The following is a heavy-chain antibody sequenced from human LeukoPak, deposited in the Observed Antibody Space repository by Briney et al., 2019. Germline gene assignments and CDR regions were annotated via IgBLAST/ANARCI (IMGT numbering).Heavy chain of an antibody. Sequence: SETLSLTCTVSGGSISSYYWSWIRQPPGKGLEWIGYIYYSGSTNYNPSLKSRVTISVDTSKNQFSLKLSSVTAADTAVYYCARGYCSGGSCYSRYWYFDLWGRGTLVTVSS. CDR1: GGSISSYY. J-gene: IGHJ2*01. CDR3: ARGYCSGGSCYSRYWYFDL. V-gene: IGHV4-59*01. CDR2: IYYSGST. D-gene: IGHD2-15*01.